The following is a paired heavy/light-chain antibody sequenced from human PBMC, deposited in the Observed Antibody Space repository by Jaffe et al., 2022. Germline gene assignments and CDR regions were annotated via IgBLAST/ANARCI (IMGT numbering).Heavy chain of an antibody. CDR2: TRFDGSNE. D-gene: IGHD3-9*01. J-gene: IGHJ4*02. CDR1: RFTCSTCG. CDR3: AKDAGNFDINY. Sequence: QVQLVESGGGVVQPGGSLRLSCAASRFTCSTCGMHWVRQAPGKGLEWVTFTRFDGSNEYYADSVKGRFTVSSDKSKNTLYLQMNSLRLEDTAVYYCAKDAGNFDINYWGQGTLVTVSS. V-gene: IGHV3-30*02.
Light chain of an antibody. Sequence: QTVVTQEPSFSVSPGGTVTLTCGLSSGSVSTSNFPSWYQQMPGQTPRTLIYSTKTRSSGVPDRFSASILGNKAALTITGAQAEDESDYYCMLFLGGGIWVFGGGTRLTVL. V-gene: IGLV8-61*01. J-gene: IGLJ3*02. CDR2: STK. CDR3: MLFLGGGIWV. CDR1: SGSVSTSNF.